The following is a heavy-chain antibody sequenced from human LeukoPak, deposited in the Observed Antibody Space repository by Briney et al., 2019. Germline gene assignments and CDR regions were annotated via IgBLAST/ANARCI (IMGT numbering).Heavy chain of an antibody. J-gene: IGHJ4*02. CDR1: GFTFSSYS. Sequence: GGSLRLSCAASGFTFSSYSMNWVRQAPGKGLEWVSSISSSSSYIYYADSVKGRFTISRDNAKNSLYLQMNSLRAEDTAVYYCAKKVSTVAGPLDYWGQGTLVTVSS. V-gene: IGHV3-21*01. CDR3: AKKVSTVAGPLDY. D-gene: IGHD4-23*01. CDR2: ISSSSSYI.